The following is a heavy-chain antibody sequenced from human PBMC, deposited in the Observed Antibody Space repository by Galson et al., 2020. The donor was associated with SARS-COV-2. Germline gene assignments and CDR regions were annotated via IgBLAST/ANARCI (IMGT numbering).Heavy chain of an antibody. CDR1: GGSFSGYY. V-gene: IGHV4-34*09. D-gene: IGHD3-22*01. Sequence: SQTLSLTCAVYGGSFSGYYWSWIRQPPGKGLEWTGELNHSGSTNYNPSLKSRVTISVDTSKNQFSLKLSSVTAADTAVYYCARAVITMIVVVNAFDIWGQGTMVTVSS. CDR3: ARAVITMIVVVNAFDI. J-gene: IGHJ3*02. CDR2: LNHSGST.